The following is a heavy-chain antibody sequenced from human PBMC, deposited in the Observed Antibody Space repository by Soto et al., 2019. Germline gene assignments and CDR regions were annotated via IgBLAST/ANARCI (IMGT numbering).Heavy chain of an antibody. D-gene: IGHD4-4*01. J-gene: IGHJ4*02. CDR1: GFSLTASAGG. V-gene: IGHV2-5*02. Sequence: QITLKESGPTLVKPTETLTLTCSFSGFSLTASAGGVGWIRQPPGKALEWLALIYSDADKRSSPSLKNRVTITKDTSKNHVVLTLTNIDPVDTGTYYCAHSLSNFRFFDYWGQGILVTVSS. CDR3: AHSLSNFRFFDY. CDR2: IYSDADK.